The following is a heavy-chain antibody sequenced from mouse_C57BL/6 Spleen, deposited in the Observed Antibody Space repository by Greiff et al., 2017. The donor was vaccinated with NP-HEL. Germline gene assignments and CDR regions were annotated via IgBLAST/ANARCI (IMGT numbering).Heavy chain of an antibody. Sequence: VQLQESGAELARPGASVKLSCKASGYTFTSYGISWVKQRTGQGLEWIGEIYPRSGNTYYNEKFKGKATLTADKSSSTAYMELRSLTSEDSAVYFCARGGIYYDYDDARFAYWGQGTLVTVSA. CDR1: GYTFTSYG. CDR2: IYPRSGNT. D-gene: IGHD2-4*01. J-gene: IGHJ3*01. V-gene: IGHV1-81*01. CDR3: ARGGIYYDYDDARFAY.